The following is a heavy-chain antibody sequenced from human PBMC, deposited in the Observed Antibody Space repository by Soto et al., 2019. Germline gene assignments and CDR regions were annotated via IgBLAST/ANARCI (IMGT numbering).Heavy chain of an antibody. J-gene: IGHJ4*02. V-gene: IGHV2-5*02. D-gene: IGHD3-16*01. CDR3: AHRPGDPSFDY. Sequence: QITLKESGPTLVKPTQTLTLTCTFSGFSLSTSGVGVGWIRQPPGKALEWLALIYWDDDKHYSPSLKSRLTITKDTSKTQVVPTMTNMGPVDPATYYCAHRPGDPSFDYWCQGTLVTVSS. CDR2: IYWDDDK. CDR1: GFSLSTSGVG.